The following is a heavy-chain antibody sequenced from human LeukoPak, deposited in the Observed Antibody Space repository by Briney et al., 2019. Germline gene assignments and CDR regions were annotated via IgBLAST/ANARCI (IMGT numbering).Heavy chain of an antibody. J-gene: IGHJ5*02. V-gene: IGHV4-38-2*02. CDR1: GYSISSGYY. CDR3: ARGGYYGSGNDFRFDP. Sequence: PSETLSLTCTVSGYSISSGYYWGWIRQPPGKGLEWIGSIYHSGSTYYNPSLKSRVTISVDTSKNQFSLKLSSVTAADTAVYFCARGGYYGSGNDFRFDPWGQGTLVTVSS. D-gene: IGHD3-10*01. CDR2: IYHSGST.